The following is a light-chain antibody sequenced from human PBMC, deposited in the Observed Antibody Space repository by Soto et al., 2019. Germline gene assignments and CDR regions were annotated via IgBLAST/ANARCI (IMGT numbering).Light chain of an antibody. CDR1: QSVSSN. Sequence: TQSPASLSVSPGERATLAGRASQSVSSNLAWYQQKPGLAPRLLIYDASSRATGIPDRFSGSGSGTDFTLTISRLEPEDFAVYYCQHRETFGQGTKVDIK. J-gene: IGKJ1*01. CDR2: DAS. CDR3: QHRET. V-gene: IGKV3D-20*01.